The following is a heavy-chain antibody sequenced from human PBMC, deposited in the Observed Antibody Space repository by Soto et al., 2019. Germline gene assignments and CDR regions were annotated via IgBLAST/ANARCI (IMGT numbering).Heavy chain of an antibody. V-gene: IGHV1-8*01. J-gene: IGHJ4*02. CDR1: XYTFSTYD. CDR3: XXXXXXPXY. Sequence: QVQLVQSGPEVKKPGASVKVSCKXSXYTFSTYDFNWVRQAPGQGLEWMGWLNPKSGMTGSAQKFQGRVTMTRDSSISTVYMELSXLXSXXXXXXXXXXXXXXPXYWGQGTLVTVSS. CDR2: LNPKSGMT.